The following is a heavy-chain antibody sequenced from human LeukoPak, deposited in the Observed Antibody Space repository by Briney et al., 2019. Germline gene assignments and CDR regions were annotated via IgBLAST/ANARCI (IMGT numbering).Heavy chain of an antibody. J-gene: IGHJ5*02. D-gene: IGHD2-2*01. CDR1: GFTFSSYS. CDR3: ARSIPAAAEGGWGGWFDP. V-gene: IGHV3-21*01. CDR2: ISSSSSYI. Sequence: GGSLRLSCAASGFTFSSYSMNWVRQAPGKGLEWVSSISSSSSYIYYADSVKGRFTISRDNAKNSLYLQMNSLRAEDTAVYYCARSIPAAAEGGWGGWFDPWGQGTLVTVSS.